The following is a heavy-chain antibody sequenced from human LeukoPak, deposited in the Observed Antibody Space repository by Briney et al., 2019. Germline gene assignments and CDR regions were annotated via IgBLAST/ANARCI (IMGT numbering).Heavy chain of an antibody. CDR3: ARSEVAVNDAFDI. CDR1: GFPFSSYA. CDR2: ISYDGSNK. J-gene: IGHJ3*02. V-gene: IGHV3-30*04. Sequence: GGSLRLSCAASGFPFSSYAMHWVRQAPGKGLEWVADISYDGSNKYYADSVKGRFTISRDNSKNTLYLQMNSLRAEDTAVYYCARSEVAVNDAFDIWGQGTMVTVSS.